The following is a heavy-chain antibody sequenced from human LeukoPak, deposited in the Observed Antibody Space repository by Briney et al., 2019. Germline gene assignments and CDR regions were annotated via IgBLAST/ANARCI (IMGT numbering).Heavy chain of an antibody. Sequence: GGSLRLSCSASGCTFSSYALHWVRQAPGKGLEYVSTISSNGGSTYYADSVKGRFTISRDTSKNTLYLQMSSLRPEDTAVYYCVRHNYYDTSGPPSLWGQGTLVTVSS. CDR1: GCTFSSYA. D-gene: IGHD3-22*01. V-gene: IGHV3-64D*09. CDR2: ISSNGGST. J-gene: IGHJ4*02. CDR3: VRHNYYDTSGPPSL.